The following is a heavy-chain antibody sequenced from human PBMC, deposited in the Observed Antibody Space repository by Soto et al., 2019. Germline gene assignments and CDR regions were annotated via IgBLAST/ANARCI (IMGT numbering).Heavy chain of an antibody. CDR2: IDTSGNT. J-gene: IGHJ6*02. D-gene: IGHD6-13*01. CDR1: GGSISTYY. V-gene: IGHV4-4*07. CDR3: ARYSSSWYGNRGYYYYGMDV. Sequence: SETLSLTCTVSGGSISTYYWSWIRQPAGKGLEWIGRIDTSGNTNYNPSLKSRVTMSVDTSKKQFSLKLTSVTAADTAVYYCARYSSSWYGNRGYYYYGMDVWGQGTTVTVSS.